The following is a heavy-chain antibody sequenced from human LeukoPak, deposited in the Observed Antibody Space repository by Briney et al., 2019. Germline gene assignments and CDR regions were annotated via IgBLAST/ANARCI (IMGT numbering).Heavy chain of an antibody. D-gene: IGHD2-15*01. CDR2: INPTSGGT. CDR3: ARDSQAGCSGGSC. CDR1: GYRFTAYF. J-gene: IGHJ4*01. V-gene: IGHV1-2*02. Sequence: ASVKVSCKASGYRFTAYFIHWMRQAPGQGLEWMGWINPTSGGTNYAQKFQGRVTLTRDTSISTAYMDLGSLRSDGTAVYYCARDSQAGCSGGSCWGDGTLVIVSS.